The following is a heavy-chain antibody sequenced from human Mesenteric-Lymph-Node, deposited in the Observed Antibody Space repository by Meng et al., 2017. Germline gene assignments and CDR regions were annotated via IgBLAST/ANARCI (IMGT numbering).Heavy chain of an antibody. J-gene: IGHJ4*02. CDR2: INHSGSI. D-gene: IGHD3-22*01. CDR1: GGSFSAYF. CDR3: ARASYYYDSSGYYYAYYFDY. Sequence: GSLRLSCAVSGGSFSAYFWTWIRQPPGKGLEWIGEINHSGSIYYNPSLKSRVTMSLDTSKNQFSLDLTSVTAADTAVYYCARASYYYDSSGYYYAYYFDYWGQGTLVTVSS. V-gene: IGHV4-34*01.